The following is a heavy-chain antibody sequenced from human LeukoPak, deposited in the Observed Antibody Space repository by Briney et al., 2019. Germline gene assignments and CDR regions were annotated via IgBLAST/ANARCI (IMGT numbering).Heavy chain of an antibody. V-gene: IGHV3-7*04. J-gene: IGHJ4*02. CDR2: INQDGSVK. CDR3: ARDAGNSGYDLFDF. D-gene: IGHD5-12*01. CDR1: GFTFTTYW. Sequence: GGSLRLSCAASGFTFTTYWMSWVRQAPGKGLEWVANINQDGSVKYFVDSVKGRFTISRDNAKNSLYLQMNSLRVEDTAVYYCARDAGNSGYDLFDFWGQGTLVTVSS.